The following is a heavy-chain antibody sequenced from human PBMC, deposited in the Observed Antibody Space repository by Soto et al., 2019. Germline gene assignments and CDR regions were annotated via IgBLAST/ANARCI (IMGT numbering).Heavy chain of an antibody. CDR2: IYHSGST. Sequence: SETLSLTCAVSRGSINSSNWWSWVRQPPGKGLEWIGEIYHSGSTNYNPSLKSRVTISVDKSKNQFSLKLSSVTAADTAVYYCSRVAASGTKFDYWGQGTLVTVS. V-gene: IGHV4-4*02. CDR1: RGSINSSNW. J-gene: IGHJ4*02. CDR3: SRVAASGTKFDY. D-gene: IGHD6-13*01.